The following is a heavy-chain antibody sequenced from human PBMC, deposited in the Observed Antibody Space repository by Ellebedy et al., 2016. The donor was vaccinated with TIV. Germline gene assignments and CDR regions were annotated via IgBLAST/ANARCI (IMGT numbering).Heavy chain of an antibody. V-gene: IGHV1-18*01. J-gene: IGHJ4*02. CDR3: ARSEIEHRLVY. CDR1: GYTFNRYA. CDR2: MSAHNGST. Sequence: AASVKVSCKASGYTFNRYAMQWVRQAPGQGLEWMGWMSAHNGSTNYAQKLQGRVTMTTDTSTSTAYMELRSLTSDDTAVYYCARSEIEHRLVYWGQGTLVTVSS. D-gene: IGHD5-12*01.